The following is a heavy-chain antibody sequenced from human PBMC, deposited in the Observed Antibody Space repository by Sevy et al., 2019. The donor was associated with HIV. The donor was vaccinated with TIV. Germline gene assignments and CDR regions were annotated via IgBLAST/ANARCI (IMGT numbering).Heavy chain of an antibody. CDR2: ISTLNVNT. D-gene: IGHD2-2*01. CDR1: GYSFTSYG. V-gene: IGHV1-18*01. Sequence: ASVKVSCKASGYSFTSYGISWMRQAPGQGLEWMGWISTLNVNTNNAQKFQGRVTMTTDTSTSTAYMELRSLRSDDTAVYYCARDDCSSLSCHGSLLYWGQGTLVTVSS. J-gene: IGHJ4*02. CDR3: ARDDCSSLSCHGSLLY.